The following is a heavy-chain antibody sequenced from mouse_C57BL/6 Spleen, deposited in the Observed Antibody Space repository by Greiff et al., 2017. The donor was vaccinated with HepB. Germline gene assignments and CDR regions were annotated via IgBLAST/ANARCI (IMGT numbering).Heavy chain of an antibody. CDR2: INPSSGYT. CDR3: ARDSSGYVNAMDY. CDR1: GYTFTSYW. J-gene: IGHJ4*01. V-gene: IGHV1-7*01. Sequence: VQLQQSGAELAKPGASVKLSCKASGYTFTSYWMHWVKQRPGQGLEWIGYINPSSGYTKYNQKFKDKATLTADKSSSTAYMQLSSLTYEDSAVYYGARDSSGYVNAMDYWGQGTSVTVSS. D-gene: IGHD3-2*02.